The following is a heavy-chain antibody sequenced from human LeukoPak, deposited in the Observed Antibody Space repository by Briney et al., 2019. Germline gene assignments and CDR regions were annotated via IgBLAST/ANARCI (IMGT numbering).Heavy chain of an antibody. V-gene: IGHV4-59*11. D-gene: IGHD2-21*02. CDR1: GGSISSHY. J-gene: IGHJ6*03. CDR3: ARDSRDAYYYYYMDV. CDR2: IYYSGST. Sequence: SETLSLTCTVSGGSISSHYLSWIRQPPGKGLEWIGYIYYSGSTNYNPSLKSRVTISVDTSENQFSLKLSSVTAADTAVYYCARDSRDAYYYYYMDVWGKGTTVTVSS.